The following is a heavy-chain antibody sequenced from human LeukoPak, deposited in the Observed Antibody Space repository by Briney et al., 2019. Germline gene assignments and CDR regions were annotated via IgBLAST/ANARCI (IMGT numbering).Heavy chain of an antibody. V-gene: IGHV3-30*18. CDR2: ISHDGGKT. D-gene: IGHD3-22*01. Sequence: GGSLRLSCAASGFTFSSYGMHWVRQAPGKGLEWVASISHDGGKTPYADSVKGRFTIARDKTKNTLYLQMISLRAEDTAVYYCAKDGAMYFYDSTGLEYYFDNWGQGTLVTVSS. CDR3: AKDGAMYFYDSTGLEYYFDN. CDR1: GFTFSSYG. J-gene: IGHJ4*02.